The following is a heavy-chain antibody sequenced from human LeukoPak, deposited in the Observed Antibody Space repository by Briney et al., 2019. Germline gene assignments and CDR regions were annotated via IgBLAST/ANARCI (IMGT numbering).Heavy chain of an antibody. Sequence: GGSLRLSCAASGFTFSSYAMTWVRQAPGKGVEWVLSLSSGSRYIHYADSVRGRFTISRDNATNSLYLLMNSLRAEDTAVYYCTRDRPTGASRVFVVQWGQGTLVTVCS. CDR2: LSSGSRYI. CDR3: TRDRPTGASRVFVVQ. V-gene: IGHV3-21*01. J-gene: IGHJ4*02. D-gene: IGHD3-3*01. CDR1: GFTFSSYA.